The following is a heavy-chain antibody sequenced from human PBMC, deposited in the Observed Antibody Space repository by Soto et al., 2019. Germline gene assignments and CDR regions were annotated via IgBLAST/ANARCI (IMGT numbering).Heavy chain of an antibody. CDR3: ASPSYYYDSSGGPYYYGMDV. CDR1: GGTFSSYA. CDR2: FIPIFGTA. J-gene: IGHJ6*02. Sequence: SMKGSCKDSGGTFSSYAISWVRQAPGQGLEWMGGFIPIFGTAKYAQKFQGRVTTTADKASSIAHMELSSPRSEDTAVYYCASPSYYYDSSGGPYYYGMDVWGQGTTVTVSS. V-gene: IGHV1-69*06. D-gene: IGHD3-22*01.